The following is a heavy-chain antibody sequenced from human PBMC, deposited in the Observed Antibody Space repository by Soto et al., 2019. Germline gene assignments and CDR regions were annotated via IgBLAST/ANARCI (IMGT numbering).Heavy chain of an antibody. CDR1: GFTFSSYS. D-gene: IGHD6-6*01. CDR3: SRDEYSSSSHLYYFDY. J-gene: IGHJ4*02. Sequence: GGSLRLSCAASGFTFSSYSMNWVRQAPGKGLEWVSSISSSSSYIYYADSVKGRFTISRDNAKNSLYLQMNSLRADDTAVYYCSRDEYSSSSHLYYFDYWGQGTLVTVSS. V-gene: IGHV3-21*01. CDR2: ISSSSSYI.